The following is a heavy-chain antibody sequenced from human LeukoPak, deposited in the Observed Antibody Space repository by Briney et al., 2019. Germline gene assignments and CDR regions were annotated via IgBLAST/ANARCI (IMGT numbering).Heavy chain of an antibody. CDR1: GGSISSGGYY. CDR3: ARGSGDSGLG. J-gene: IGHJ3*01. D-gene: IGHD4-17*01. CDR2: IYYSGST. V-gene: IGHV4-31*03. Sequence: PSETLSLTCTVSGGSISSGGYYWSLIRQHPGKGLEWIGYIYYSGSTYYNPSIKSRITISVDTSKTQFSLKLSSVTAAATDVYYCARGSGDSGLGCGQGTMVPVSS.